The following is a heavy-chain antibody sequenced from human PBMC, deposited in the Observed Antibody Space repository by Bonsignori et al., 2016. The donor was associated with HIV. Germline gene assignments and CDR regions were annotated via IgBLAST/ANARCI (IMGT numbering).Heavy chain of an antibody. D-gene: IGHD3-3*01. J-gene: IGHJ3*02. CDR1: SYSISSGYY. Sequence: QVQLQESGPGLVKPSETLSLTCTVSSYSISSGYYWGWIRQPPGKGLEWIGSSHHSGSTYYNPSLKSRVSISVDTSKNQISLNLSSVTAADTAVYYCARGSAMIWGQGTMVTVSS. CDR3: ARGSAMI. V-gene: IGHV4-38-2*02. CDR2: SHHSGST.